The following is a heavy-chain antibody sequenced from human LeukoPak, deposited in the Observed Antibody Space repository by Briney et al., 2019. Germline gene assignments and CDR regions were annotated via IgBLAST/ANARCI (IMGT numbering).Heavy chain of an antibody. V-gene: IGHV3-23*01. CDR1: GFTFSSYA. Sequence: GGSLRLSCAASGFTFSSYAMSWVRQAPGKGLEWVSAISGSGGSTYYADSVKGRFTISRDNSKNTLYLQMNSLRAEDTAVYYCAKGLEPYYYYYGMDVWGQGTTVIVSS. D-gene: IGHD1-14*01. J-gene: IGHJ6*02. CDR2: ISGSGGST. CDR3: AKGLEPYYYYYGMDV.